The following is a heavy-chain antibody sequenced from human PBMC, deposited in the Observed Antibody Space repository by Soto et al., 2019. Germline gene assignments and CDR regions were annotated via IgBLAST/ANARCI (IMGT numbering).Heavy chain of an antibody. V-gene: IGHV4-30-4*01. CDR2: IYHSGSA. D-gene: IGHD4-17*01. CDR1: GASISGGDYY. CDR3: AREVTKVTETDAFDL. Sequence: QVQLQESGPGLVKPSQTLSLTCTVSGASISGGDYYWSWVRQPPGKGLEWIGYIYHSGSAYYKPSLKSRVTITLATSKNQFSLRLTSVTAADTAVYYCAREVTKVTETDAFDLWGQGTMVTVSS. J-gene: IGHJ3*01.